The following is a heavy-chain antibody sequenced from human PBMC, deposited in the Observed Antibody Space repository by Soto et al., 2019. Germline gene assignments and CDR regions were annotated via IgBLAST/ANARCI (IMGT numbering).Heavy chain of an antibody. CDR3: ARVRHYYDSSGSFYFDY. CDR2: IYYSGST. V-gene: IGHV4-59*01. D-gene: IGHD3-22*01. Sequence: QVQLQESGPGLVKPSETLSLTYTVSGGSISTYYWSWIRQPPGKGLEWIGYIYYSGSTNYNPSLRSRVTISVDTSKNQFSLKLSSVTAADTALYYCARVRHYYDSSGSFYFDYWGQGTLVTVSS. J-gene: IGHJ4*02. CDR1: GGSISTYY.